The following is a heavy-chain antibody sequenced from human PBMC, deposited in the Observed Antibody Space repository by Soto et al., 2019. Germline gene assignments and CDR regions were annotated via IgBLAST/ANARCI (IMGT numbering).Heavy chain of an antibody. Sequence: SETLSLTCAVYSGSFSEYFWSWIRQPPGNGLEWIGEISQSGSAYYKASLKSRVIMSIDTSKNQFSLKLTSVTAADTAVYYCKRSIRYNTDVWGQGTTVTVSS. J-gene: IGHJ6*02. CDR3: KRSIRYNTDV. D-gene: IGHD5-18*01. CDR2: ISQSGSA. CDR1: SGSFSEYF. V-gene: IGHV4-34*01.